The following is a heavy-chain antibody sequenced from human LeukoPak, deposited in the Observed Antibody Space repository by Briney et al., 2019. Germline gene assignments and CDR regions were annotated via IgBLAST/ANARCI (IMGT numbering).Heavy chain of an antibody. CDR3: AKDLDSSGLDY. CDR1: GFTFSSYG. Sequence: PGGSLRLSCAASGFTFSSYGMHWVRQAPGKGLEWVAVIWYDGSNKYYADSVKGRFTISRDNSKNTLYLQMNSLRAGDTAVYYCAKDLDSSGLDYWGQGTLVTVSS. CDR2: IWYDGSNK. V-gene: IGHV3-33*06. D-gene: IGHD6-19*01. J-gene: IGHJ4*02.